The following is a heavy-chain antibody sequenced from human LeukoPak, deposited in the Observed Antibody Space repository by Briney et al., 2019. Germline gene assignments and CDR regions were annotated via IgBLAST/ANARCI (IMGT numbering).Heavy chain of an antibody. Sequence: GGSLRLSCAASGFTFSSYDMSWVRQAPGKGPEWVSGISGSGGSTYYADSVKGRFTISRDNSKNTLYLQMKSLRAEDTAVYYCAKEIYGDPTGGRFQHWGQGTLVTVSS. J-gene: IGHJ1*01. CDR1: GFTFSSYD. V-gene: IGHV3-23*01. CDR3: AKEIYGDPTGGRFQH. D-gene: IGHD4/OR15-4a*01. CDR2: ISGSGGST.